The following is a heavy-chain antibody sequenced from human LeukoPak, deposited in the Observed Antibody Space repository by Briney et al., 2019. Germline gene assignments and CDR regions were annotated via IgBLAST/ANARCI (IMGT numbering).Heavy chain of an antibody. CDR1: GGTFSSYA. CDR2: IIPIFGTA. Sequence: SVEVSFKASGGTFSSYAISWVRQAPGQGLEWMGRIIPIFGTANYAQKFQGRVTITTDESTSTAYMELSSLRSEDTAVYYCARAVRGYFDYWGQGTLVTVSS. V-gene: IGHV1-69*05. CDR3: ARAVRGYFDY. J-gene: IGHJ4*02.